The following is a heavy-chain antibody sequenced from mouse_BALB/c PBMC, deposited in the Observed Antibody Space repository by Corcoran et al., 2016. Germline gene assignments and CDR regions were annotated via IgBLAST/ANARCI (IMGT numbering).Heavy chain of an antibody. CDR1: GYTFTSYV. V-gene: IGHV1S136*01. Sequence: EVQLQQSGPELVKPGASVKMSCKASGYTFTSYVMHWVKQKPGQGLEWIGYLNPYNDGTKYNEKFKGKAKLTSDKSSSTAYMELSSLTSEDAAVYYCARSYDYDYFDYGGQGTTITVSS. J-gene: IGHJ2*01. CDR3: ARSYDYDYFDY. D-gene: IGHD2-4*01. CDR2: LNPYNDGT.